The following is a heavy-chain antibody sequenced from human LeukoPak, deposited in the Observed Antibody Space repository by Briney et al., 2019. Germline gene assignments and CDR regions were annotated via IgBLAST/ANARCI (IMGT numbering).Heavy chain of an antibody. V-gene: IGHV4-38-2*01. J-gene: IGHJ4*02. D-gene: IGHD4-23*01. CDR1: GYSISSGYY. CDR2: IYHSGST. Sequence: SETLSLTCAVSGYSISSGYYWGWIRQPPGKGLEWIGSIYHSGSTYYNPSLKSRVTISVDTSKNQFSLKLSSVTAADTAVYYCARLHDDGGNGEFDYWGQGTLVTVSS. CDR3: ARLHDDGGNGEFDY.